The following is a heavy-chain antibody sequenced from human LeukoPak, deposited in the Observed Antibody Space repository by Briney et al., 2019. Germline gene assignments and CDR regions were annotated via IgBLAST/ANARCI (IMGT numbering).Heavy chain of an antibody. CDR1: GFTFSSYT. J-gene: IGHJ3*02. D-gene: IGHD3/OR15-3a*01. Sequence: GGSLRLSCAASGFTFSSYTMSWVRQAPGKGLEWGSSISGSGVSTYYADYVKGRFTLSRDNSKNTLYLQINSLRAEDTAVYYCAKQWRGTGDAFDIWGQGTMVTVSS. CDR2: ISGSGVST. V-gene: IGHV3-23*01. CDR3: AKQWRGTGDAFDI.